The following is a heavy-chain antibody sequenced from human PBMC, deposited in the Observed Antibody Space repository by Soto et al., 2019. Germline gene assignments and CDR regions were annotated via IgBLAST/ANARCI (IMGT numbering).Heavy chain of an antibody. J-gene: IGHJ4*02. CDR3: ARDPSKRNCSGGSCYPYYFDY. Sequence: GGSLRLSCAASGFTFSSYWMHWVRQAPGKGLVWVAVISYDGSNKYYADSVKGRFTISRDNSKNTLYLQMNSLRAEDTAVYYCARDPSKRNCSGGSCYPYYFDYWGQGTLVTVSS. D-gene: IGHD2-15*01. CDR1: GFTFSSYW. V-gene: IGHV3-30-3*01. CDR2: ISYDGSNK.